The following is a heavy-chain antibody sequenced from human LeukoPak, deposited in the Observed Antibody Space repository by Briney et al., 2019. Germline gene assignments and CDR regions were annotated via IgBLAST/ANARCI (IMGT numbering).Heavy chain of an antibody. V-gene: IGHV4-34*01. CDR2: INHSGST. CDR1: GGSFSGYY. J-gene: IGHJ4*02. CDR3: ARQDYYGSGSFGY. Sequence: ETLSLTCAVYGGSFSGYYWSWIRQPPGKGLEWIGEINHSGSTNYNPSLKSRVTISVDTSKNQFSLKLSSVTAADTAVYYCARQDYYGSGSFGYWGQGTLVTVSS. D-gene: IGHD3-10*01.